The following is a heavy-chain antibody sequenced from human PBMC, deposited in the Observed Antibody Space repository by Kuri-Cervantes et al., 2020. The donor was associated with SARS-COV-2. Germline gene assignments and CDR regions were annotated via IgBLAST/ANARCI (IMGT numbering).Heavy chain of an antibody. D-gene: IGHD3-22*01. J-gene: IGHJ4*02. V-gene: IGHV1-18*01. Sequence: ASVKVSCKASGGTFSSYAISWVRQAPGQGLEWMGWISVYRGNTNYAQKFQGRVTMTTDTSTSTAYVELKSLRSDDTAVYYCVREYLNFDSSAYYYWGQGTLVTVSS. CDR2: ISVYRGNT. CDR3: VREYLNFDSSAYYY. CDR1: GGTFSSYA.